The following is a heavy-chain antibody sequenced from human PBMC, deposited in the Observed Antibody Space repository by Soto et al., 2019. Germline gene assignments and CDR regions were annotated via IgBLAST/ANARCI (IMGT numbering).Heavy chain of an antibody. CDR2: IYHSGSA. Sequence: PSETLSLTCAVSGDSISSGGYSWSWIRRPPGKGLEWIGYIYHSGSASYNPSLKSRVTISVDGSKNHFSLQLSSVTAADTAVYYCARGRLLPAVHFDYWGQGALVPVSS. D-gene: IGHD2-2*01. CDR3: ARGRLLPAVHFDY. CDR1: GDSISSGGYS. V-gene: IGHV4-30-2*01. J-gene: IGHJ4*02.